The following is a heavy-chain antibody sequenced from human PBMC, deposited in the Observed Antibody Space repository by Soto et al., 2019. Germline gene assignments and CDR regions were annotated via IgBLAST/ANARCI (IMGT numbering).Heavy chain of an antibody. CDR3: ARVYSGYAGDLDI. Sequence: SETLSLTCTVSGGSISSDYYHWTWIRQSPGKGLEWIGYIHYSGSINYNPSLKSRLTISVDTSKNQFSLKLSSVTAAATAVYYCARVYSGYAGDLDIWGQGTMVTVSS. J-gene: IGHJ3*02. V-gene: IGHV4-30-4*08. D-gene: IGHD5-12*01. CDR2: IHYSGSI. CDR1: GGSISSDYYH.